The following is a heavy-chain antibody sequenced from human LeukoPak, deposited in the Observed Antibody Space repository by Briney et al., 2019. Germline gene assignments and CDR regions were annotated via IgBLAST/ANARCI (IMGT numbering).Heavy chain of an antibody. J-gene: IGHJ4*02. CDR3: AKDRATMIVETFDY. CDR1: GFSFISYG. D-gene: IGHD3-22*01. CDR2: ISDDGRSK. Sequence: GGSLRLSCAASGFSFISYGMHWVRQAPGKGLEWVGVISDDGRSKDYADSVKGRFTISRDNSKNTLYLQMNSLRAEDTAVYYCAKDRATMIVETFDYWGQGTLVTVSS. V-gene: IGHV3-30*18.